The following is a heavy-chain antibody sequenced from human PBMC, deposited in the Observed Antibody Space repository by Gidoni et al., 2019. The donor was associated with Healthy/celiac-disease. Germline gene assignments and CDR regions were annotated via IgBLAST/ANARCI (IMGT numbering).Heavy chain of an antibody. D-gene: IGHD3-16*02. CDR1: GFTFSSYA. CDR2: MSGSGGST. CDR3: AKSLAREGYYVWGSYRLGPFFCDY. Sequence: EVQLLESGGGLVQPGGSLRLSCAASGFTFSSYAMSWVRQAPGKGVEWVSAMSGSGGSTYYADSVKGRFNISRDNSKNTLYLQMNSLRAEDTAVYYGAKSLAREGYYVWGSYRLGPFFCDYWGQGTLVTVSS. J-gene: IGHJ4*02. V-gene: IGHV3-23*01.